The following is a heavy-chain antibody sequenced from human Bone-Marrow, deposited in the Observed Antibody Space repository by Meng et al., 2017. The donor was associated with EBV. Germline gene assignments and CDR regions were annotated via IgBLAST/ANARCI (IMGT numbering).Heavy chain of an antibody. J-gene: IGHJ5*02. D-gene: IGHD2-2*01. CDR2: IIPIIDKA. CDR3: ERDIVVVPAARGWFDP. Sequence: VPVVGSGREGEKPGAQGAVPRTPSGGVFSSSAISWVRHAPGQGLEWMGGIIPIIDKANYAQKFQGRVTITADESTSTAYMELSSLRSEATAVYYCERDIVVVPAARGWFDPWGQGTLVTVSS. CDR1: GGVFSSSA. V-gene: IGHV1-69*13.